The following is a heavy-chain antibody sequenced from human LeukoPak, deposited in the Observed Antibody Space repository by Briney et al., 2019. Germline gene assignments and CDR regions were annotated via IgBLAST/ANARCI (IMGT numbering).Heavy chain of an antibody. CDR1: GGSFSGYY. CDR3: ARGASGRGVPAAMRKEAWFDP. J-gene: IGHJ5*02. V-gene: IGHV4-34*01. CDR2: INHSGST. Sequence: SETLSLACAVYGGSFSGYYWSWIRQPPGKGLEWIGEINHSGSTNYNPSLKSRVTISVDTSKNQFSLKLSSVTAADTAVYYCARGASGRGVPAAMRKEAWFDPWGQGTLVTVSS. D-gene: IGHD2-2*01.